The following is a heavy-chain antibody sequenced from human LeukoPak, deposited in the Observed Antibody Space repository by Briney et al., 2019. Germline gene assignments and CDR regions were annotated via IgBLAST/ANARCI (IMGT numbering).Heavy chain of an antibody. CDR2: ISGSGTSP. V-gene: IGHV3-23*01. Sequence: GGSLRLSCAASGFTFSSYAMSWVRQAPGKGLAWVSAISGSGTSPYYADSVKGRFTISRDNSKNTLYLQMNSLRAEDTAIYYCARYSSGWYFDYWGQGTLVTVSS. CDR3: ARYSSGWYFDY. J-gene: IGHJ4*02. CDR1: GFTFSSYA. D-gene: IGHD6-19*01.